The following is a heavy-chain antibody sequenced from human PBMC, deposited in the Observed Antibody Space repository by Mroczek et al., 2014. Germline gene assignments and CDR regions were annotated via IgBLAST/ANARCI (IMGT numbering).Heavy chain of an antibody. J-gene: IGHJ6*02. CDR1: GYTFTSYG. Sequence: QVQLQESGAEVKKPGASVKVSCKASGYTFTSYGISWVRQAPGQGLEWMGWISAYNGNTNYAQKLQGRVTMTTDTSTSTAYMELRSLRSDDTAVYYCAREGPANTIFGVVIQYYYYYYGMDVWGQGTHGH. D-gene: IGHD3-3*01. CDR2: ISAYNGNT. CDR3: AREGPANTIFGVVIQYYYYYYGMDV. V-gene: IGHV1-18*01.